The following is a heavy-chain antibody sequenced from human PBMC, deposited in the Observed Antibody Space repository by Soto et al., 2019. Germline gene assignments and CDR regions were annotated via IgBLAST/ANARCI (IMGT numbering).Heavy chain of an antibody. Sequence: ASVKVSCKASGYTFTSYGISWVRQAPGQGLEWVGWISAYNGNTNYARKLQGRVTMTTDTSTSTAYMELRSLRSDDTAVYYCARTTELCSGGSCYWFDPWGQGTLVTSPQ. CDR1: GYTFTSYG. CDR3: ARTTELCSGGSCYWFDP. J-gene: IGHJ5*02. CDR2: ISAYNGNT. D-gene: IGHD2-15*01. V-gene: IGHV1-18*01.